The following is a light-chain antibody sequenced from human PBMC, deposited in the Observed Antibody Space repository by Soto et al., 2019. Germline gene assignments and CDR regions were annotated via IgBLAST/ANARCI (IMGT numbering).Light chain of an antibody. Sequence: DIQMTQSPYTLSASVGDRVTITCRASQSISTWLAWYQQKPGKAPKVLIYEASKLESGVPSRFSGSGSGTEFTLTISSLQPDDFATYYCQHYNSYSEAFGQGTKVDIK. CDR3: QHYNSYSEA. CDR1: QSISTW. V-gene: IGKV1-5*01. CDR2: EAS. J-gene: IGKJ1*01.